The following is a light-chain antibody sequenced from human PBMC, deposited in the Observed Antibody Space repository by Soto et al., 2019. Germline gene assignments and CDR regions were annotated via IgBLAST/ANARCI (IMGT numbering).Light chain of an antibody. V-gene: IGKV1-39*01. CDR1: HTISAY. CDR3: QQTHSTPLT. J-gene: IGKJ4*01. Sequence: DIQMTQSPSSLSASVGDRVTITCRASHTISAYLNWYQQKPGKAPKLLIYAASSLQSGVPSRFSGSGSGTEFSLTISSLQPEDFATYYCQQTHSTPLTFGGGTKVDIK. CDR2: AAS.